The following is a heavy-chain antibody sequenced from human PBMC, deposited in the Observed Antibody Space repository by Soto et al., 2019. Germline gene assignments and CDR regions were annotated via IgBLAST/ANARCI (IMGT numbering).Heavy chain of an antibody. V-gene: IGHV4-39*01. CDR2: IYYSGST. Sequence: QLQLQESGPGLVKPSGTLSLTCTVSGGSISSSSYYWGWVRQPPGKGLEWIGSIYYSGSTYYNPSLKSRVTISVDTSKNQFSLKLSAVTAADTAVYYCAIHPNYEGFDYWGQGTLVTVSS. J-gene: IGHJ4*02. CDR3: AIHPNYEGFDY. D-gene: IGHD4-4*01. CDR1: GGSISSSSYY.